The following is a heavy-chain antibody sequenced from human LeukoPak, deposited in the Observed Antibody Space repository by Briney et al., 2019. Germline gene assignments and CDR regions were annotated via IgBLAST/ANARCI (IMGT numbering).Heavy chain of an antibody. CDR3: ARDSIIAGDLQNPVQH. CDR2: VSSSGSTI. V-gene: IGHV3-11*01. Sequence: PGGSLRLSCAASGFTFSDYYMSWIRQAPGKGLEWVSYVSSSGSTIYYADSVKGRFTISRDNAKNSLYLQMNSLRAEDTAVYYCARDSIIAGDLQNPVQHWGQGTLVTVSS. CDR1: GFTFSDYY. J-gene: IGHJ1*01. D-gene: IGHD6-13*01.